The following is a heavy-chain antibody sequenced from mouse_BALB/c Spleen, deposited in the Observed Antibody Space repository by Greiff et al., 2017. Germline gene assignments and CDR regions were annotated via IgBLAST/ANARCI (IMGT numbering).Heavy chain of an antibody. Sequence: EVKLMESGGGLVKPGGSLKLSCAASGFTFSSYAMSWVRQTPEKRLEWVASISSGGSTYYPDSVKGRFTISRDNARNILYLQMSSLRSEDTAMYYCARITTVVATRYFDVWGAGTTVTVSS. J-gene: IGHJ1*01. CDR3: ARITTVVATRYFDV. CDR2: ISSGGST. D-gene: IGHD1-1*01. CDR1: GFTFSSYA. V-gene: IGHV5-6-5*01.